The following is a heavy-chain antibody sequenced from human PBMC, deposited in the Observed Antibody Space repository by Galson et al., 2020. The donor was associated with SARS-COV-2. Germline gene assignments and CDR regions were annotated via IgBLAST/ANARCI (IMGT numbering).Heavy chain of an antibody. CDR1: GFTFDDYA. J-gene: IGHJ4*02. CDR3: AKGRTTHISGWYVFDF. D-gene: IGHD6-19*01. CDR2: INWDGSST. V-gene: IGHV3-43D*03. Sequence: GGSLRLSCAASGFTFDDYAMHWVRQAPGKGLEWVSLINWDGSSTYYTDSVKGRFTISRDDSKNSLYLQMNSLRAEDTALYYCAKGRTTHISGWYVFDFWGQGTLVTVSS.